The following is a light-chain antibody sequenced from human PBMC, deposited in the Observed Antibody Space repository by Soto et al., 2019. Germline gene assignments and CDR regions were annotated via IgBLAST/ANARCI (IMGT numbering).Light chain of an antibody. CDR1: QSVSSSD. CDR3: QQYGSSPLYT. J-gene: IGKJ2*01. CDR2: GAS. Sequence: EIVLTQSPGTLSLSPGDRATLSCSASQSVSSSDFAWYQQKAAQAPRLLIYGASSKATGIPDRFSGSGSVTDFTLTISRLEPEDFSVYYCQQYGSSPLYTFGQGTKLEI. V-gene: IGKV3-20*01.